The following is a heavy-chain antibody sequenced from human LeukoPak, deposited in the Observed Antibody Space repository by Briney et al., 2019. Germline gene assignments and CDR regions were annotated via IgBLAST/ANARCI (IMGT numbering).Heavy chain of an antibody. CDR3: AKKTDRWGMDV. J-gene: IGHJ6*02. CDR2: IGESASST. CDR1: RFTFSLYA. Sequence: GSLRLSCAASRFTFSLYAMSWVRQAPGKGLEWVSTIGESASSTYYADSVKGRFTISRDNSKNTLYLQMNSLRAEDTAVYYCAKKTDRWGMDVWGQGTTVTVSS. D-gene: IGHD3-16*02. V-gene: IGHV3-23*01.